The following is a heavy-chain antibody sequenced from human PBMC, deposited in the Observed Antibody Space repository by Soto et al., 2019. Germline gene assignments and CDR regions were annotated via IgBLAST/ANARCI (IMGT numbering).Heavy chain of an antibody. CDR3: ARQRTTVVTQAYFDY. V-gene: IGHV4-59*08. D-gene: IGHD2-21*02. Sequence: SETLSLTCTVSGGSIRSYYWSWIRQSPGNGLEWIGYIYHSGRTYYNPSLKSRVSISIDTSKNQFSLKLSSVTAADTALYYCARQRTTVVTQAYFDYWGQGALVTVSS. J-gene: IGHJ4*02. CDR2: IYHSGRT. CDR1: GGSIRSYY.